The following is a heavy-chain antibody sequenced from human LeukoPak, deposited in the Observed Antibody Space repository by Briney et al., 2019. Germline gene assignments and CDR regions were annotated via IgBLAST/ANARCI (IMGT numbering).Heavy chain of an antibody. V-gene: IGHV4-39*07. CDR2: IYYSGST. CDR3: ARDAYSNYRI. Sequence: SETLSLTCTVSGGSISSSSYYWGWIRQPPGKGLEWFGSIYYSGSTYYNPSLKSRVTISVDASKNQFSLKLSSVTAADTAVYYCARDAYSNYRIWGQGTLVTVSS. CDR1: GGSISSSSYY. D-gene: IGHD4-11*01. J-gene: IGHJ4*02.